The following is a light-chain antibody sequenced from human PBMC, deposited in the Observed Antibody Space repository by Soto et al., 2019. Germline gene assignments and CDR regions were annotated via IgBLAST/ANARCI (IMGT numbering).Light chain of an antibody. CDR3: QQNYSPPPIA. J-gene: IGKJ5*01. CDR1: QSIANY. CDR2: AAS. Sequence: DIQMTQSPSSLSASVGDRVTITCRASQSIANYLNWYQQKPGKAPKLLIYAASTLQSGVPSKFSGSGFGTDSTLTISSLQTEDFATYYCQQNYSPPPIAFGQGTRLEIK. V-gene: IGKV1-39*01.